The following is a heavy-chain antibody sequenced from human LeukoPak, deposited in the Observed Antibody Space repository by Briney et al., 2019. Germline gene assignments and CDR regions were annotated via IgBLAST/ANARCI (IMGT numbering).Heavy chain of an antibody. CDR3: ARGSTYYYDSSGYLKGEYYFDY. D-gene: IGHD3-22*01. CDR1: GGTFSSYT. V-gene: IGHV1-69*02. J-gene: IGHJ4*02. CDR2: IIPILGIA. Sequence: EASVKVSCKASGGTFSSYTISWVRQAPEQGLEWMGRIIPILGIANYAQKFQGRVTITADKSTSTAYMELSSLRSEDTAVYYCARGSTYYYDSSGYLKGEYYFDYWGQGTLVTVSS.